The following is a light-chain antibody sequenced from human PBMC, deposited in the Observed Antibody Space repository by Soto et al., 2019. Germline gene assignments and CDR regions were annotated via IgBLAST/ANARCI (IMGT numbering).Light chain of an antibody. V-gene: IGKV3-11*01. CDR2: DAS. CDR3: QQRSNWPPIT. J-gene: IGKJ5*01. Sequence: EIVVTRCPGALSVSPGEIATLSCRSSQSVSSYLAWYQQKPGQAPRLLIYDASNRATGIPARFSGSGSGTDFTLTISSLEPEDFAVYYCQQRSNWPPITFGQGTRLEIK. CDR1: QSVSSY.